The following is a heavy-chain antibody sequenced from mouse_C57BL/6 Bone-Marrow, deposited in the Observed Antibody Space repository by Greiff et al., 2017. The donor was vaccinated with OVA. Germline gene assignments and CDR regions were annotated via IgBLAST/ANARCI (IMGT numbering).Heavy chain of an antibody. CDR1: GYTITSYD. J-gene: IGHJ1*03. CDR2: IYPRDGST. CDR3: AKTGYWYFDV. Sequence: QVQLKQSGPELVKPGASVKLSCKASGYTITSYDINWVKQRPGQGLEWIGWIYPRDGSTKYNEKFKGKATLTVDTSASTAYMELHSLTSEDSAVYFCAKTGYWYFDVWGTGTTVTVSS. V-gene: IGHV1-85*01. D-gene: IGHD4-1*01.